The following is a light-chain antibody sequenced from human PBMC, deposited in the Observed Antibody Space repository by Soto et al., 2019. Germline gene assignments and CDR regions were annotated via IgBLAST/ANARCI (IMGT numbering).Light chain of an antibody. CDR1: SSNIGSNT. Sequence: QSVLTQPPSASGTPGQRVTISCSGSSSNIGSNTVNWYQQLPGTAPKLLIYSNNQRPSGVPDRLFGSKSGTSASLAISGLQSEDEADYYCAAWDDSLNGFDVFGTGTQLTVL. V-gene: IGLV1-44*01. J-gene: IGLJ1*01. CDR3: AAWDDSLNGFDV. CDR2: SNN.